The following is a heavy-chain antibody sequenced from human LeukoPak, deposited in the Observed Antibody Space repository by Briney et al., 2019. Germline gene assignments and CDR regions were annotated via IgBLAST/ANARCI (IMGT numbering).Heavy chain of an antibody. Sequence: PSETLSPTCAVSGYSISSGYYWGWIRQPPGKGLEWVGSIYHSGSTYYNPSLKSRVTISVDTSKNQFSLKLSSVTAADTAVYYCARLIKTSSIAAAGDGWFDPWGQGTLVTVSS. CDR2: IYHSGST. D-gene: IGHD6-13*01. CDR1: GYSISSGYY. J-gene: IGHJ5*02. V-gene: IGHV4-38-2*01. CDR3: ARLIKTSSIAAAGDGWFDP.